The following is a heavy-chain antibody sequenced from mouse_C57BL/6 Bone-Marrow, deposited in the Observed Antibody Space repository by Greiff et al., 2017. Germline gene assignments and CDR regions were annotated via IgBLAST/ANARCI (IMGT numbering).Heavy chain of an antibody. CDR3: AREDYGSTFDV. Sequence: QVQLQQSGAELVKPGASVKLSCKASGYTFTSYWMQWVKQRTGQGLEWIGEIDPSDSYTNYNQKFKGKATLTVDTSASTAYKQRSSQTSEDSAVYYCAREDYGSTFDVWGTGTTVTVSA. V-gene: IGHV1-50*01. CDR1: GYTFTSYW. J-gene: IGHJ1*03. CDR2: IDPSDSYT. D-gene: IGHD1-1*01.